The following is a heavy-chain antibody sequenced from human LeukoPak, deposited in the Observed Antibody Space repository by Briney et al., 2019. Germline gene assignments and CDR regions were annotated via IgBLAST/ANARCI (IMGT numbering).Heavy chain of an antibody. J-gene: IGHJ4*02. D-gene: IGHD2-21*02. Sequence: SETLSLTCAVYGGSFSGYYWSWIRQPPGKWLEWSGEINHIGSTNYNPSLKRRATISVDPSKNQCSLKLSSVTAADTAVYYCAREGGGVVTAAYYFDYWGQGTLVTVSS. CDR3: AREGGGVVTAAYYFDY. CDR1: GGSFSGYY. CDR2: INHIGST. V-gene: IGHV4-34*01.